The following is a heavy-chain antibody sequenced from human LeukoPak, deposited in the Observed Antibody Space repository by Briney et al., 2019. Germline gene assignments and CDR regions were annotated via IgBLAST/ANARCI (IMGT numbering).Heavy chain of an antibody. CDR2: ISSSSSYI. J-gene: IGHJ4*02. CDR1: GFTFSTYT. Sequence: GGSLRLSCAASGFTFSTYTMNWVRQAPGKGLEWVSSISSSSSYIYYADSVKGRFTISRDNAKNSLYLQMNSLRAEDTAVYYCARDHAWELTGDMWYYFDYWGQGTLVTVSS. CDR3: ARDHAWELTGDMWYYFDY. V-gene: IGHV3-21*04. D-gene: IGHD7-27*01.